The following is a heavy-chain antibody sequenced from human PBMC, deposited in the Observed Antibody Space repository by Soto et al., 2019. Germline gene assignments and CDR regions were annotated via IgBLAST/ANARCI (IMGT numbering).Heavy chain of an antibody. CDR1: GFTFSSYS. CDR3: ARDGKATVVIYHYYYYYGMDV. Sequence: PGGSLRLSCAASGFTFSSYSMNWVRQAPGKGLEWVSSISSSSSYIYYADSVKGRFTISRDNAKNSLYLQMNSLRAEDTAVYYCARDGKATVVIYHYYYYYGMDVWGQGTTVTVSS. V-gene: IGHV3-21*01. J-gene: IGHJ6*02. D-gene: IGHD3-22*01. CDR2: ISSSSSYI.